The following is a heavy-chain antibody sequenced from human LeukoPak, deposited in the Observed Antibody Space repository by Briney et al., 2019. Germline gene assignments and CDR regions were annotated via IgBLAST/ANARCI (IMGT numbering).Heavy chain of an antibody. Sequence: PSETLSLTCAVSGVSFNDYYWSWVRQTPGKGLEWIGEINHSGYTNDSPSLKSRVTLSIDTSRKQFSLNLRSVTAADTGIYYCARMTTGHDYWGQGTLVTVPS. CDR1: GVSFNDYY. CDR3: ARMTTGHDY. CDR2: INHSGYT. J-gene: IGHJ4*02. D-gene: IGHD4-17*01. V-gene: IGHV4-34*01.